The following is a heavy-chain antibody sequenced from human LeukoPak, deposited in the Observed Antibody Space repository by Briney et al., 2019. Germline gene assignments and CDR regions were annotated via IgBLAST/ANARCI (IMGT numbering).Heavy chain of an antibody. Sequence: ASVKVSCKASGYTFTSYAMHWVRQAPGQRLEWMGWINAGNGNTKYSQKFQGRVTITRDTSASTAYMELSSLRSEDTAVYYCARDHPSGGSGHYWGQGTLVTVYS. CDR1: GYTFTSYA. CDR2: INAGNGNT. D-gene: IGHD3-16*01. J-gene: IGHJ4*02. V-gene: IGHV1-3*01. CDR3: ARDHPSGGSGHY.